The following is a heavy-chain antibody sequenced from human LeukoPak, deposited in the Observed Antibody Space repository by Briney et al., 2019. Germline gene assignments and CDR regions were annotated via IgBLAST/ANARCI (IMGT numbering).Heavy chain of an antibody. CDR1: GYTFTGYY. CDR2: INPNSGGT. V-gene: IGHV1-2*02. CDR3: AREGQLGLDN. D-gene: IGHD1-1*01. Sequence: ASVKVSCKASGYTFTGYYMHWVRQAPGQGLEWMGWINPNSGGTHYAQKYQGRLTMTSDTSISTGYMELSTLQFDDTAVYYCAREGQLGLDNWGQGTLVTVSS. J-gene: IGHJ1*01.